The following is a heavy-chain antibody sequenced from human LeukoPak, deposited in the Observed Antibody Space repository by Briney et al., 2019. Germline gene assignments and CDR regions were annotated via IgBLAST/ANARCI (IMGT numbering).Heavy chain of an antibody. V-gene: IGHV3-9*01. D-gene: IGHD2-2*01. Sequence: PGGSLRLSCAASGFTFDDYAMHWVRQATGKGLDLDSGISWNSGSIGYADSVKGRFTISRDNAKNSLYLQMNSLRAEDTALYYCAKDISPGDIVVVPAAPSFDYWGQGTLVTVST. CDR3: AKDISPGDIVVVPAAPSFDY. J-gene: IGHJ4*02. CDR1: GFTFDDYA. CDR2: ISWNSGSI.